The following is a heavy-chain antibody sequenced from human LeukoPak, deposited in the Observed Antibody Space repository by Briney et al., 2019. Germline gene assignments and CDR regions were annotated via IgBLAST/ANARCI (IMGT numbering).Heavy chain of an antibody. CDR3: AKSQYSGYSVLNY. Sequence: RTGGSLRLSCAASGFTFSSYWMSWVRQAPGKGLEWVSGISWNSGSIGYADSVKGRFTISRDNAKNSLYLQMNSLRAEDTALYYCAKSQYSGYSVLNYWGQGTLVTVSS. CDR2: ISWNSGSI. V-gene: IGHV3-9*01. D-gene: IGHD5-12*01. CDR1: GFTFSSYW. J-gene: IGHJ4*02.